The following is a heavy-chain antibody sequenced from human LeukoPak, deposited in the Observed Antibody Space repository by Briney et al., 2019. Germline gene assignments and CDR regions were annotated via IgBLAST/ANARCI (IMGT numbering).Heavy chain of an antibody. V-gene: IGHV3-23*01. J-gene: IGHJ6*02. Sequence: GGSLRLSCAASGFTFSTYAVNWVRQAPGKGLEWVSTISGSGDSTYYADSVKGRFTISRDNSKNTLYLQMNSLRAEDTAVYYCAKRSGSYRNYYYYGMDVWGQGTTVTVSS. CDR3: AKRSGSYRNYYYYGMDV. CDR2: ISGSGDST. D-gene: IGHD1-26*01. CDR1: GFTFSTYA.